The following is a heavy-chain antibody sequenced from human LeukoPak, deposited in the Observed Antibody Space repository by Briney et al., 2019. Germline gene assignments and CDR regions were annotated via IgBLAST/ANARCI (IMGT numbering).Heavy chain of an antibody. V-gene: IGHV4-59*01. J-gene: IGHJ6*02. Sequence: PSETLSLTCTVSGGSISSYYWSWIRQPPGKGLEWIGYIYYSGSTNYNPSLKSRVTISVDTSKNQFSLKLSSVTAADTAVYYCARGGYYDSSGYLAPDDGYYYYGMDVWGQGTTVTVSS. CDR2: IYYSGST. CDR1: GGSISSYY. D-gene: IGHD3-22*01. CDR3: ARGGYYDSSGYLAPDDGYYYYGMDV.